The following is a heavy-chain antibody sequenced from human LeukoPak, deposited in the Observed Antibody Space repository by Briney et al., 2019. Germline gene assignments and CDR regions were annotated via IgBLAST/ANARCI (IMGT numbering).Heavy chain of an antibody. Sequence: GASVKVSCKASGGTFISYAISWVRQAPGQGLEWMGGIIPIFGTANYAQKFQGRVTITADESTSTAYMELSSLRSEDTAVYYCNVLLWFGELLPLHNWFDPWGQGTLVTVSS. D-gene: IGHD3-10*01. CDR1: GGTFISYA. V-gene: IGHV1-69*13. CDR3: NVLLWFGELLPLHNWFDP. J-gene: IGHJ5*02. CDR2: IIPIFGTA.